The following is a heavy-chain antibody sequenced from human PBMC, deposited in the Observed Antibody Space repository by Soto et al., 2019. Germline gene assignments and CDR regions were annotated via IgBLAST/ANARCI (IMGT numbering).Heavy chain of an antibody. Sequence: ASVKVSCKASGYTFIIYGINWVRQAPGQGLEWMGWITPYNGNTNYAQKLQGRVTMTTDTSTSTAYMELRSLRSDDTAVYYCARGWVGSGYDPWGQGTLVTVSS. CDR3: ARGWVGSGYDP. V-gene: IGHV1-18*01. J-gene: IGHJ5*02. D-gene: IGHD5-12*01. CDR2: ITPYNGNT. CDR1: GYTFIIYG.